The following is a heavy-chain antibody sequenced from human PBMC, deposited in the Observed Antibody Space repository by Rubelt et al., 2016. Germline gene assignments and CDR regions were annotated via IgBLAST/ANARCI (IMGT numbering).Heavy chain of an antibody. D-gene: IGHD2-2*01. CDR3: ATGIVVVPAHVPSRDY. Sequence: QVQLVQSGAEVKKPGASVKVSCKVSGYTLTELSMHWVRQAPGKGLAWMGGLDPEDGETIYAQKFQGSVTRLDDTSTDTAYMELSSLGAETTDFYYCATGIVVVPAHVPSRDYWGQGTLVTVSS. CDR1: GYTLTELS. CDR2: LDPEDGET. V-gene: IGHV1-24*01. J-gene: IGHJ4*02.